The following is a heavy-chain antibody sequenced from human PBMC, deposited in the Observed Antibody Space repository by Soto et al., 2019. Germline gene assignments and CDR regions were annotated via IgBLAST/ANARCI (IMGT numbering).Heavy chain of an antibody. V-gene: IGHV3-73*01. D-gene: IGHD3-22*01. CDR2: IRSKANSYAT. CDR3: TSHYFDSRIYCPSRFII. J-gene: IGHJ3*02. Sequence: GSLRLSCAASGFTFSGSAMHWVRQASGEGLEWVGRIRSKANSYATAYAASVKGRFTISRDDSKNTAYLQMNSLKTEDTAVYYCTSHYFDSRIYCPSRFIIWGQGTMVTVSS. CDR1: GFTFSGSA.